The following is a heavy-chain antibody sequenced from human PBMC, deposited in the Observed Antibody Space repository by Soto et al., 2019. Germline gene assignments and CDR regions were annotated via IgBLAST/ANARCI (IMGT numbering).Heavy chain of an antibody. D-gene: IGHD1-26*01. Sequence: QVQLVQSGAEVRKPGSSVRVSCKASGGSFNRHTISWVRQAPGQGLEWMGGIIPIFGTANHAQKFQGRVTVTADESTSTAHMELSSLRSEDTAVYYCARGWETVGTTTPFAYWGQGTLVTVSS. CDR1: GGSFNRHT. CDR2: IIPIFGTA. V-gene: IGHV1-69*01. J-gene: IGHJ4*02. CDR3: ARGWETVGTTTPFAY.